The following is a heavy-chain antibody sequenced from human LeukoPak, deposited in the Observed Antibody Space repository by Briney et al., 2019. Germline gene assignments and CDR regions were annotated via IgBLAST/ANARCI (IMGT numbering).Heavy chain of an antibody. D-gene: IGHD6-19*01. CDR2: ISYDGSNK. V-gene: IGHV3-30*18. J-gene: IGHJ4*02. Sequence: GGSLRLSCAASGFTFSSYGMHWVRQAPGKGLEWVAVISYDGSNKYYADSVKGRFTISRDNSKNTLYLQMNSLGAEDTAVYYCAKTAAVESDYWGQGTLVTVSS. CDR3: AKTAAVESDY. CDR1: GFTFSSYG.